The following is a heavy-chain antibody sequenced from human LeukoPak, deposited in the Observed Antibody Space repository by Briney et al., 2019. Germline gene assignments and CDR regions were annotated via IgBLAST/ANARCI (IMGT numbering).Heavy chain of an antibody. CDR3: ARDFWSGYYADYYYYMDV. Sequence: KPSETLALTCTVSGGASSDYYWSWVRQPPPKGLMLRRYIDCSGSTNYHPSLKSLVTISVDTSKNQFSLMLSSVTAADTAVYYCARDFWSGYYADYYYYMDVWGKGTTVTVSS. D-gene: IGHD3-3*01. CDR2: IDCSGST. J-gene: IGHJ6*03. V-gene: IGHV4-59*01. CDR1: GGASSDYY.